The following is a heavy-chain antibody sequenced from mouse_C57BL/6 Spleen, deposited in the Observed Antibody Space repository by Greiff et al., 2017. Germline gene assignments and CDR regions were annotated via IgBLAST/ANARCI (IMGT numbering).Heavy chain of an antibody. CDR1: GYSITSGYY. CDR3: AHIYDGYYGGYFDV. V-gene: IGHV3-6*01. CDR2: ISYDGSN. D-gene: IGHD2-3*01. J-gene: IGHJ1*03. Sequence: ESGPGLVKPSQSLSLTCSVTGYSITSGYYWNWIRQFPGNKLEWMGYISYDGSNNYNPSLKNRISITRDTSKNQFFLKLNSVTTEDTATYYCAHIYDGYYGGYFDVWGTGTTVTVSS.